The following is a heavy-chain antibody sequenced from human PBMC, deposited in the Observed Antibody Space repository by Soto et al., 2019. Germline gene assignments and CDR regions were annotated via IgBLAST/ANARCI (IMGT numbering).Heavy chain of an antibody. D-gene: IGHD6-13*01. Sequence: SETLSLTCAVSGGSISSSNWWSWVRQPPGKGLEWIGEIYHSGSTNYNPSLKRRVTISVDKSKNQFSLKLSSVTAADTAVYYCASSGVAAAGWFDPWGQGTLVTVSS. V-gene: IGHV4-4*02. CDR2: IYHSGST. CDR3: ASSGVAAAGWFDP. CDR1: GGSISSSNW. J-gene: IGHJ5*02.